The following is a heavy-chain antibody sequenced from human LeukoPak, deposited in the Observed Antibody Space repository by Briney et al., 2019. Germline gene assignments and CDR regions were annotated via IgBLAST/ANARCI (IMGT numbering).Heavy chain of an antibody. V-gene: IGHV3-66*02. J-gene: IGHJ4*02. CDR2: IYIDGKT. Sequence: VGSLRLSCAASGFTVSPNFMSWVRLAPGKGLQCVSVIYIDGKTFYADSVKGRFTISRDNPRNTLYLQMNSLRPEDTAVYYCAREGRYYVLTGYYPLNNWGQGARVTVSS. CDR3: AREGRYYVLTGYYPLNN. CDR1: GFTVSPNF. D-gene: IGHD3-9*01.